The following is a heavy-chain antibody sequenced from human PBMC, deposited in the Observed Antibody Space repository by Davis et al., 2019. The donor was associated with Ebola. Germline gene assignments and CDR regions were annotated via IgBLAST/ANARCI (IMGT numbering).Heavy chain of an antibody. CDR1: GGSISSSSYY. CDR3: ARRVGQYCSSTSCYEGGWFDP. D-gene: IGHD2-2*01. CDR2: IYYSGST. Sequence: PSETLSLTCTVSGGSISSSSYYWGWIRQPPGKGLEWIGSIYYSGSTYYNPSLKSRVTISVDTSKNQFSLKLSSVTAADTAVYYCARRVGQYCSSTSCYEGGWFDPWGQGTLVTVSS. J-gene: IGHJ5*02. V-gene: IGHV4-39*01.